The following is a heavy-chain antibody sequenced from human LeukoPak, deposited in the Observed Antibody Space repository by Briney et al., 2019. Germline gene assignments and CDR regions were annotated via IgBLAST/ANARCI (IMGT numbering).Heavy chain of an antibody. D-gene: IGHD1-14*01. CDR2: INPNSGGT. J-gene: IGHJ4*02. CDR3: ARAGGGIFTVDY. V-gene: IGHV1-2*02. Sequence: VASVKVSCKASGYTFTGYYMHWVRQAPGQGLGWMGWINPNSGGTNYAQKFQGRVTMTRDTSISTAYMELSRLRSDDAAVYYCARAGGGIFTVDYWGQGTLVTVSS. CDR1: GYTFTGYY.